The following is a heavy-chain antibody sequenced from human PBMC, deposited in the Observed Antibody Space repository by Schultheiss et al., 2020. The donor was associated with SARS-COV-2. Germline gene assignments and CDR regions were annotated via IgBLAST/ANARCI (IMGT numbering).Heavy chain of an antibody. CDR3: ARVGSVALTDY. D-gene: IGHD6-19*01. J-gene: IGHJ4*02. V-gene: IGHV3-21*01. CDR2: ISSSSSYT. Sequence: GGSLRLSCAASGFTFSSYSMNWVRQAPGKGLEWVSSISSSSSYTYYADSVKGRFTISRDNAKNSLYLQMNSLRAEDTAVYYCARVGSVALTDYWGQGTLVTVSS. CDR1: GFTFSSYS.